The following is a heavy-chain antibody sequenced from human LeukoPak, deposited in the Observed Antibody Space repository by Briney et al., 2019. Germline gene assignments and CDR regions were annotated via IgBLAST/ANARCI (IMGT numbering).Heavy chain of an antibody. Sequence: PSETLSLTCTVSGGSISNYYWSWIRQPAGMGLEWIGRIYASGSTNYNPSLKSRVTMSVDTSNNHFSLNLSSVTAADTAVYYCARTSARGAQFDYWGQGTLVTVSS. CDR3: ARTSARGAQFDY. CDR1: GGSISNYY. D-gene: IGHD3-10*01. J-gene: IGHJ4*02. V-gene: IGHV4-4*07. CDR2: IYASGST.